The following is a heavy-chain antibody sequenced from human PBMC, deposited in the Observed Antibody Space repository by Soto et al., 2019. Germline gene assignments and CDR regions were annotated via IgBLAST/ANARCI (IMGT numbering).Heavy chain of an antibody. CDR3: ARQDQLLLYYYYGMDV. V-gene: IGHV4-39*01. Sequence: SETLSLTCTVSGGSISSSSYYCGWISQPPGKGLEWIGSIYYSGSTYYNPSLKSRVTISVDTSKNQFSLKLSSVTAADTAVYYCARQDQLLLYYYYGMDVWGQGTTVTVSS. D-gene: IGHD2-2*01. CDR2: IYYSGST. CDR1: GGSISSSSYY. J-gene: IGHJ6*02.